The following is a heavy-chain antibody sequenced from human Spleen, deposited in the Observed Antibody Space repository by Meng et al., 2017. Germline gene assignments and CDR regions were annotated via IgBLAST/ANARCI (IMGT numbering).Heavy chain of an antibody. Sequence: ASVKVSCKPSGYPFTAYYIHWVRQAPGQGLEWMGIINPSGGGTSFAQKIQGRVTMTRDTSTSTVYMELSSLKSEDTAMYYCATEPFRVAVAGTHYDHWGQGTLVTVSS. V-gene: IGHV1-46*01. CDR1: GYPFTAYY. J-gene: IGHJ4*02. CDR3: ATEPFRVAVAGTHYDH. CDR2: INPSGGGT. D-gene: IGHD6-19*01.